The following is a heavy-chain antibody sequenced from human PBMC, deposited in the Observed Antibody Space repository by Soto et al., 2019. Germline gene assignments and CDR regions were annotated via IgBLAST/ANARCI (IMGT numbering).Heavy chain of an antibody. CDR3: AKDGLPHYYDRSGYWSCEY. CDR1: GFTFSNYA. D-gene: IGHD3-22*01. CDR2: ISGTGSIT. Sequence: WGSLRLSCAASGFTFSNYALSWVRQAPGKGLEWVSAISGTGSITYYADSVKGRFTIFRDNSKNTLYLQMNSLRGEDTAVYYCAKDGLPHYYDRSGYWSCEYWGKGNMVIVSS. V-gene: IGHV3-23*01. J-gene: IGHJ4*02.